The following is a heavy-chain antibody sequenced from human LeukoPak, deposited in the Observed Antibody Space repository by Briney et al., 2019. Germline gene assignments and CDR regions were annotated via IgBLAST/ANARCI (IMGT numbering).Heavy chain of an antibody. CDR2: IYHTGTA. Sequence: SETLSLTCTVSGYSISNDNYWGWIRQTPGKGLEWIGGIYHTGTAYYNPSLKSRVTISVDTSNKQFSLTMRSVTAADTALYYCAREGTHSSTWYHWFDPWGQGTRVTVSS. V-gene: IGHV4-38-2*02. D-gene: IGHD6-13*01. J-gene: IGHJ5*02. CDR1: GYSISNDNY. CDR3: AREGTHSSTWYHWFDP.